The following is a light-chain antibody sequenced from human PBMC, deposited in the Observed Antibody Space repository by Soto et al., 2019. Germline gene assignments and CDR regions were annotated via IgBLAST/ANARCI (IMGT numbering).Light chain of an antibody. CDR2: GAT. CDR1: QNVLSD. CDR3: QQRSNWPPGLIT. V-gene: IGKV3-15*01. Sequence: EILLTQSPATLSVSPGETATLSCRASQNVLSDLAWYQQKPGQAPRLLVYGATTRATDAPAKFRGRGSGTEFSLTISSLQSDDSATYYCQQRSNWPPGLITFGQGTRLEIK. J-gene: IGKJ5*01.